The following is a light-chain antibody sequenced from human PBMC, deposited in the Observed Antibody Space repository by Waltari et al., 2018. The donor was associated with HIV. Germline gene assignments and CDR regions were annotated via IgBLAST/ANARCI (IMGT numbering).Light chain of an antibody. V-gene: IGKV2-28*01. J-gene: IGKJ1*01. CDR1: QSLLDSNGYNY. Sequence: DIVMTQSPLSLPVTPGEPASISCRTSQSLLDSNGYNYLDWYLQKPGQSPQLLIDLGSNRASGVPYRFSGSGSGTDFTLKISRVEAEDVGVYYCIQALKHPRTFGQGTKVEIK. CDR3: IQALKHPRT. CDR2: LGS.